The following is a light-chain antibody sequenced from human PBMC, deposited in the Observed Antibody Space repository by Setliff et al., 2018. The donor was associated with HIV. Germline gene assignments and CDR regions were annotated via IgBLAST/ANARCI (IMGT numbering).Light chain of an antibody. CDR3: QSYDSSLSGYV. V-gene: IGLV1-40*01. Sequence: VLTQPPSVSGAPGQRVTISCTGSRSNIGAGYDVQWYQQLPGTAPKLVMFGNSNRPSGVPDRFSDSKSGTSAPLAISGLQAEDEADYYCQSYDSSLSGYVFGTGTKVTVL. CDR1: RSNIGAGYD. CDR2: GNS. J-gene: IGLJ1*01.